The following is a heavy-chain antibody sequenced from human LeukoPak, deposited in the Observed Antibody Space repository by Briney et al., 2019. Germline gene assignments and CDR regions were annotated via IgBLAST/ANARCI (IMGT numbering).Heavy chain of an antibody. CDR1: GGSISSYY. V-gene: IGHV4-59*08. J-gene: IGHJ4*02. Sequence: SGTLSLTCTVSGGSISSYYWSWIRQPPGKGLEWIGYIYYSGSTYYNPSLKSRVTISVDTSKNQFSLKLSTVTAADTAVYYCARAYDSSGYYYGGFDYWGQGTLVTVSS. D-gene: IGHD3-22*01. CDR3: ARAYDSSGYYYGGFDY. CDR2: IYYSGST.